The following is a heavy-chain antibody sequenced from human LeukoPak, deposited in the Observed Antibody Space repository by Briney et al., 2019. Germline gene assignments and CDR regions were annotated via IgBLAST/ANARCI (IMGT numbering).Heavy chain of an antibody. V-gene: IGHV3-23*01. D-gene: IGHD4-17*01. Sequence: VGCLRLSCEASGFIFSSFAVSWVRQAPGEGLEWVSSISSSGSTTYYADSVKGRFTISRDNIRNTLNLQMNSLRPDDTALYYCAKDPNGDYVGAFEMWGLGTMVTV. CDR3: AKDPNGDYVGAFEM. J-gene: IGHJ3*02. CDR2: ISSSGSTT. CDR1: GFIFSSFA.